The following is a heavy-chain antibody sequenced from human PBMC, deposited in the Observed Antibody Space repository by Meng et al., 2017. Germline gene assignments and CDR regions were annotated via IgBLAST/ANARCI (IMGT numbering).Heavy chain of an antibody. D-gene: IGHD3-22*01. J-gene: IGHJ1*01. CDR2: ISYDGSNK. CDR3: ARTIGGYDSSGYYPTAIFQH. CDR1: GSTFSSYA. Sequence: GESLKISCAASGSTFSSYAMHWVRQAPGKGLEWVAVISYDGSNKYYADSVKGRFTISRDNSKNTLYLQMNSLRAEDTAVYYCARTIGGYDSSGYYPTAIFQHWGQGTLVTVSS. V-gene: IGHV3-30*04.